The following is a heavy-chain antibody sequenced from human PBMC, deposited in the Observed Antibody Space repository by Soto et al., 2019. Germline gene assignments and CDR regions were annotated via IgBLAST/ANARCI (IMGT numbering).Heavy chain of an antibody. CDR1: GGSIVSVGHY. D-gene: IGHD6-25*01. Sequence: SETLSLTCSVSGGSIVSVGHYFSCIRQHPWKGLEWIGYIYYSGSTDYNPSLKSRVTISVDRSKNQFSLNLSSVTAADTAIYYCARESGGYDSSTRYGLDVWGQGTTVTVSS. V-gene: IGHV4-31*03. CDR2: IYYSGST. J-gene: IGHJ6*02. CDR3: ARESGGYDSSTRYGLDV.